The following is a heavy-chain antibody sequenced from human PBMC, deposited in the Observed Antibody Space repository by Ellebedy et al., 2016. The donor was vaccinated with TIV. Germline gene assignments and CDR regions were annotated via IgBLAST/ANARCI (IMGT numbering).Heavy chain of an antibody. CDR2: ISAYNGDT. V-gene: IGHV1-18*04. D-gene: IGHD2-15*01. J-gene: IGHJ5*02. Sequence: ASVKVSCKASGYTFTTYGISWVRQAPGQGLEWMGWISAYNGDTKYAQILQGRVTTTTDTSTTTAYMELRSLRSDDTVVYYCARDGYCSGVTCRGENWFDPWGQGTLVTVSS. CDR3: ARDGYCSGVTCRGENWFDP. CDR1: GYTFTTYG.